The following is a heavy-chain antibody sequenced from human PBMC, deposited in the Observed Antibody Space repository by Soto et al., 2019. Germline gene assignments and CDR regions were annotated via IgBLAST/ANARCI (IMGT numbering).Heavy chain of an antibody. CDR1: GDTFTDYY. CDR3: ARGGHVVVVTAALDY. Sequence: QVQLVQSGAEVKKPGASVKVSCKASGDTFTDYYIHWVRQAPGQGLEWMGTVNPSGGHTTYAQHFLGRVTMTRDTSTSTLYMELTSLRPEDTAVYYCARGGHVVVVTAALDYWGQGTLVTVSS. CDR2: VNPSGGHT. D-gene: IGHD2-21*02. J-gene: IGHJ4*02. V-gene: IGHV1-46*01.